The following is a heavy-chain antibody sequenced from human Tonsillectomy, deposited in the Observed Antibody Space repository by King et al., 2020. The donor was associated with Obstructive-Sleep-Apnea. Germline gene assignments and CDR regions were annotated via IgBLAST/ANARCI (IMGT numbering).Heavy chain of an antibody. CDR3: AKDVSDSSVIFDY. CDR2: VNDTGGKT. Sequence: VQLVEYGGGLVQPGGSLRLSCAASGFTFSNYAMTWVRQAPGKGLEWVSTVNDTGGKTYYADSVRGRFTISRDNSKNTLYLEMSSLRAEDTAIYYCAKDVSDSSVIFDYWGQGTLVTVSS. D-gene: IGHD6-19*01. V-gene: IGHV3-23*04. CDR1: GFTFSNYA. J-gene: IGHJ4*02.